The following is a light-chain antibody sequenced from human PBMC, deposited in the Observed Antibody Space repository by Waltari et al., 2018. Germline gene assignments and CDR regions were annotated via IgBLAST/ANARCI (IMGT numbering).Light chain of an antibody. V-gene: IGKV3-20*01. Sequence: EIVLTQSPGTLSLSPGERATLPCRASQTVSSSYLAWYQQKPGQAPRLLIYGASSRATGIPDRFSGSGSGTDFTLTISRLEPEDFAVYYCQQYVSSWTFGQGTKVEI. CDR1: QTVSSSY. J-gene: IGKJ1*01. CDR2: GAS. CDR3: QQYVSSWT.